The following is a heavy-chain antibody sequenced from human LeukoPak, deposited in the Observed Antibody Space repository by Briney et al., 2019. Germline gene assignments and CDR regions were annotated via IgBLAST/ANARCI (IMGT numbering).Heavy chain of an antibody. CDR1: GFTFDDYG. CDR2: INWNGGST. D-gene: IGHD4-17*01. CDR3: ARVVYGDYLNYMDV. V-gene: IGHV3-20*04. Sequence: PGGSLRLSCAASGFTFDDYGMSWVRQAPGKGLEWVSGINWNGGSTGYADSVKGRFTISRDNAKNSLYQEMNSLRAEDTALYYCARVVYGDYLNYMDVWGKGTTVIVSS. J-gene: IGHJ6*03.